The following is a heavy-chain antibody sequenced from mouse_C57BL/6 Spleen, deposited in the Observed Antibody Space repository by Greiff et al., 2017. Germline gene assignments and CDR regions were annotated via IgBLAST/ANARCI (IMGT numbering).Heavy chain of an antibody. Sequence: QVQLQQPGAELVMPGASVKLSCKASGYTFTSYWMHWVKQRPGQGLEWIGEIDPSDSYTNYNQKFKGKSTLTVDKSSSTAYMQLSSLTSEDSAVYYCARPYYGKTSFAYWGQGTLVTVSA. J-gene: IGHJ3*01. V-gene: IGHV1-69*01. CDR3: ARPYYGKTSFAY. CDR2: IDPSDSYT. CDR1: GYTFTSYW. D-gene: IGHD2-10*01.